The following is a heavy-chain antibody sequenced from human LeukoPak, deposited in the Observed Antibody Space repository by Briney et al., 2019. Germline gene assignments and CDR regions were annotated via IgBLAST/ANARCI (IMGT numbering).Heavy chain of an antibody. CDR2: IKQGGSEK. CDR3: VRDRRYSSSWYPY. D-gene: IGHD6-13*01. J-gene: IGHJ4*02. Sequence: GGSLRLSCAASGFTYSNYWMSWVRQAPGKGLEWVASIKQGGSEKYYVDSVKGRFTISRDNAKNSLYLQMNSLRAEDTAVYYCVRDRRYSSSWYPYWGQGTLVTVSS. CDR1: GFTYSNYW. V-gene: IGHV3-7*01.